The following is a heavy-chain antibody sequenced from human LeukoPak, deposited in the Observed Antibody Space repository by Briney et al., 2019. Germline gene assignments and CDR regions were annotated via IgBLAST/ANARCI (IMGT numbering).Heavy chain of an antibody. V-gene: IGHV3-21*04. Sequence: GGSLRLSCVASGFPFRSFSMNWVRQAPGKGLEWVSSISSSSTYIYYADSVKGRFTISRDNAKNSLYLQMNSLRAEDTAVYYCAGQLGIPYYFDYWGQGTLVTVSS. CDR1: GFPFRSFS. J-gene: IGHJ4*02. D-gene: IGHD7-27*01. CDR2: ISSSSTYI. CDR3: AGQLGIPYYFDY.